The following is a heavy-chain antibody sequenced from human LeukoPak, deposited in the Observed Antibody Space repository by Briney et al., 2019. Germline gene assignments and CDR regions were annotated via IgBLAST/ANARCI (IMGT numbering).Heavy chain of an antibody. J-gene: IGHJ4*02. CDR2: ISSSGSSI. Sequence: GGSLRLSCTVSGFTVSGNSMSWVRQAPGKGLEWVSYISSSGSSIYYADSVKGRFTISRDNAKDSLYLQMNSLRAEDTAVYYCARDPGSGYEEHFDYWGQGTLVTVSS. V-gene: IGHV3-11*01. CDR1: GFTVSGNS. CDR3: ARDPGSGYEEHFDY. D-gene: IGHD5-12*01.